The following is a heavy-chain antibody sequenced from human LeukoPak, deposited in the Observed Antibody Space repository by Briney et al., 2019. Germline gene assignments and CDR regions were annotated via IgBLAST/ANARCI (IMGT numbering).Heavy chain of an antibody. CDR3: ATVRKTFPILVIVTNFDY. Sequence: RASVKVSCKASGYTFTVCYGHWLRQAPGHGLEWMGWINPNSGGTNYAQKFQGRVTMTRDTSISTAYMELSRLRSDDTAVYYCATVRKTFPILVIVTNFDYWGQGTLVTVSS. CDR1: GYTFTVCY. J-gene: IGHJ4*02. CDR2: INPNSGGT. D-gene: IGHD2-21*01. V-gene: IGHV1-2*02.